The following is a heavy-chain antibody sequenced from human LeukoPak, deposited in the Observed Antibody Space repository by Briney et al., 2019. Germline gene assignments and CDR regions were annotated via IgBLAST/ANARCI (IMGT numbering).Heavy chain of an antibody. CDR1: GGSISSGSYY. J-gene: IGHJ4*02. CDR2: IYYIGST. Sequence: SETLSLTCTVSGGSISSGSYYWGWIRQPPGKGLEWIGTIYYIGSTYYNSSLKSRVTISVDTSKNQFSLRLSSVTAADTAVYYCARRPGEYGGNDFDYWGQGTLVTVSS. D-gene: IGHD4/OR15-4a*01. CDR3: ARRPGEYGGNDFDY. V-gene: IGHV4-39*01.